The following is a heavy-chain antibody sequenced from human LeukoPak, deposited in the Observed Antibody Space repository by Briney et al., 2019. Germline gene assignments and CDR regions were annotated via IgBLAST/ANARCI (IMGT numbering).Heavy chain of an antibody. V-gene: IGHV1-69*05. CDR1: GGTFSSYA. CDR3: AREGITIFGVGPFDY. Sequence: SVKVSCEASGGTFSSYAISWVRQAPGQGLEWMGRIIPIFGTANYAQKFQGRVTITTDESTSTAYMELSSLRSEDTAVYYCAREGITIFGVGPFDYWGQGTLVTVSS. J-gene: IGHJ4*02. CDR2: IIPIFGTA. D-gene: IGHD3-3*01.